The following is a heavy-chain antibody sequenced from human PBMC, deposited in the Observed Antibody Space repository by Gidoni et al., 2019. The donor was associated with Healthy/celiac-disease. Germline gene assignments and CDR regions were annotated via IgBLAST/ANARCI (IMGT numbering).Heavy chain of an antibody. CDR2: IYYSGST. Sequence: QLQLQESGPGLVKPSETLSLTCTVSGGSISSSSYYWGWIRQPPGKGLEWIGSIYYSGSTYYNPSLKSRVTISVDTSKNQFSLKLSSVTAADTAVYYCARQSRRGGGHGDYDVAWGQGTLVTVSS. CDR1: GGSISSSSYY. J-gene: IGHJ5*02. CDR3: ARQSRRGGGHGDYDVA. V-gene: IGHV4-39*01. D-gene: IGHD4-17*01.